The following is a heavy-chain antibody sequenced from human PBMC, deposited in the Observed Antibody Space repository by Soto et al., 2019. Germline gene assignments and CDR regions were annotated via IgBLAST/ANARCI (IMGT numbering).Heavy chain of an antibody. J-gene: IGHJ4*02. CDR1: GFSVSTHV. Sequence: QVQLVESGGGVVQPGRSLRLSCAASGFSVSTHVIHWIRQAPGKGLEWVAVLWYDGSREYYADSVKGRFTISRDNSKNMMYLQMDNLRVEDTAVYYCARVPRFDTWYFDYWGQGTLATVS. V-gene: IGHV3-33*01. CDR3: ARVPRFDTWYFDY. CDR2: LWYDGSRE. D-gene: IGHD2-2*02.